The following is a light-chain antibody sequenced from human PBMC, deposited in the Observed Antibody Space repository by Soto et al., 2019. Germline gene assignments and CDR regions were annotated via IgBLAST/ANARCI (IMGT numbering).Light chain of an antibody. CDR3: QQYYSTPWT. Sequence: DIVITQSPHSLPVSLGERATINCKSSQSVLYSSNNKNYLTWYQQKPGQPPKLLIYWASTRESGVPDRFSGSESGTDFTLTISSLQAEDVAVYYCQQYYSTPWTFGQGTKVEI. CDR2: WAS. V-gene: IGKV4-1*01. J-gene: IGKJ1*01. CDR1: QSVLYSSNNKNY.